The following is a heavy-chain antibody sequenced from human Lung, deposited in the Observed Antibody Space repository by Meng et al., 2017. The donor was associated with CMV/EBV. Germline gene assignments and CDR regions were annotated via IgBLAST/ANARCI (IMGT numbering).Heavy chain of an antibody. D-gene: IGHD3-22*01. J-gene: IGHJ4*02. CDR3: ARENYYDSSGYPGAFFDY. V-gene: IGHV3-7*01. Sequence: GESLKISCAASGFTFGSYWMSWVRQAPAKGLEWVANIKQDGSEKYYVDSVKGRFTISRDNAKNSLYLQMNSLRAEDTAVYYCARENYYDSSGYPGAFFDYWGQGTLVTVSS. CDR1: GFTFGSYW. CDR2: IKQDGSEK.